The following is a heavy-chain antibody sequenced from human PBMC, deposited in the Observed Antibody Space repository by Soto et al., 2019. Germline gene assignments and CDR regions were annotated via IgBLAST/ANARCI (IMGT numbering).Heavy chain of an antibody. V-gene: IGHV3-33*01. D-gene: IGHD7-27*01. Sequence: QVQLVESGGGVVQPGRSLRLSCAASRFTFSSYVMHWVRQAPGKGLEWVAVIWYDGSNKYYADSVKGRFTISRDNSKNTVTLLMNSLTAEDTAGYYCAREPSKDGADWGAGGYWGQGSLVSVSS. J-gene: IGHJ4*02. CDR3: AREPSKDGADWGAGGY. CDR1: RFTFSSYV. CDR2: IWYDGSNK.